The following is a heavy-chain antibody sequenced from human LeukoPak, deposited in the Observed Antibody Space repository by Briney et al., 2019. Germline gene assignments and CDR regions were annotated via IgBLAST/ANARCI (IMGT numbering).Heavy chain of an antibody. J-gene: IGHJ4*02. CDR1: GGSISSIYW. Sequence: PSETLSLTCAVSGGSISSIYWSTWVRQPPGKGLEWIGEIDDSGSTNYNPSLKRRVTISVDKSKNQFSLSLTSVTAADTAVYYCATLATGGPWWGQGTLVTVSS. CDR2: IDDSGST. D-gene: IGHD2-15*01. V-gene: IGHV4-4*02. CDR3: ATLATGGPW.